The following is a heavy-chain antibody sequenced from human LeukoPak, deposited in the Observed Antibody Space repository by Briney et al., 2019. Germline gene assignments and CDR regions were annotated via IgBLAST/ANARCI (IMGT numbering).Heavy chain of an antibody. D-gene: IGHD3-9*01. V-gene: IGHV3-33*01. CDR1: GFTFSSYG. CDR3: ARDPDYDILTGYYNKPHFDY. CDR2: IWYDGSNK. Sequence: GGSLRLSCAASGFTFSSYGMHWVRQAPGKGLERVAVIWYDGSNKYYADSVKGRFTISRDNSKNTLYLQMNSLRAEDTAVYYCARDPDYDILTGYYNKPHFDYWGQGTLVTVSS. J-gene: IGHJ4*02.